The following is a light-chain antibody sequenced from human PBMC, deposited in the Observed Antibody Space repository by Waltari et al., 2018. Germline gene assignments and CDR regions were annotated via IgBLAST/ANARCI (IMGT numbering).Light chain of an antibody. CDR2: EVN. CDR3: CSYAGGSTPWV. Sequence: QSALTQPASVSGSPGQSITISCTGTSSDVGSYNLVSWYQQYPGKAPKLLIYEVNKRPSGVSHRFPGSKSGNTASLTISGLQAEDEADYYCCSYAGGSTPWVFGGGTKLTVL. CDR1: SSDVGSYNL. J-gene: IGLJ3*02. V-gene: IGLV2-23*02.